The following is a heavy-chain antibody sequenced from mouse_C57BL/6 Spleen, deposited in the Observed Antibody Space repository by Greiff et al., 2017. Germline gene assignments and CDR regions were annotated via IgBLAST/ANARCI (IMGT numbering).Heavy chain of an antibody. J-gene: IGHJ2*01. V-gene: IGHV1-74*01. CDR1: GYTFTSYW. CDR2: IHPSDSDT. CDR3: GSPICYGSSYFGG. Sequence: VQLQQPGAELVKPGASVKVSCTASGYTFTSYWMYWVKQRPGQGLEWIGRIHPSDSDTNYNQKFKGKATLTVDKSSSTTYMQLSSLTSEDSAVYYCGSPICYGSSYFGGWGHGTTLTVSS. D-gene: IGHD1-1*01.